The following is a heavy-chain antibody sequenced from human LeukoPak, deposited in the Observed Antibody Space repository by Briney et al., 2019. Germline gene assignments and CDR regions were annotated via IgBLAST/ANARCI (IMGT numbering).Heavy chain of an antibody. D-gene: IGHD3-16*01. CDR2: VYYTGTT. J-gene: IGHJ4*02. Sequence: PSETLSLTCTVPGDSIRGGSSYWGWIRQPPGKGLEWIGSVYYTGTTLDNPSLQSRVTISVDTSKNQSSLRLTSVTAADTAVYFCAGSSYSAISDASYYFFDSWGQGTLVTVSS. CDR1: GDSIRGGSSY. V-gene: IGHV4-39*01. CDR3: AGSSYSAISDASYYFFDS.